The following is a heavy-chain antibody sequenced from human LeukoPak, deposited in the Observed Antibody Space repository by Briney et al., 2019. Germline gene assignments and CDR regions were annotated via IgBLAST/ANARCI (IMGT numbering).Heavy chain of an antibody. J-gene: IGHJ5*02. Sequence: ASVKDSRKASVYTFTSYGITWVRQAPGQGLEWMGWISAHNGKTNYAQKFQGRVTMTTDTPTSTAYMELRSLRSDDTAVYYCARGDVVVSAAVRFDPWGQGTLVTVSS. D-gene: IGHD2-2*01. CDR1: VYTFTSYG. CDR2: ISAHNGKT. V-gene: IGHV1-18*01. CDR3: ARGDVVVSAAVRFDP.